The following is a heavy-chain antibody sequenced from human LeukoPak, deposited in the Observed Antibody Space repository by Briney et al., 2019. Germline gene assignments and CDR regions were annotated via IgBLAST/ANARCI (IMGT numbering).Heavy chain of an antibody. J-gene: IGHJ4*02. Sequence: GASVKVSCKASGYTFTSYGISWVRQAPGQGLEWMGLISAYNGNTNYAQKLQGRVTMTTDTSTSTAYMELRSLRSDDTAVYYCARALYDSSGYLPDYWGQGTLVTVSS. V-gene: IGHV1-18*01. D-gene: IGHD3-22*01. CDR3: ARALYDSSGYLPDY. CDR2: ISAYNGNT. CDR1: GYTFTSYG.